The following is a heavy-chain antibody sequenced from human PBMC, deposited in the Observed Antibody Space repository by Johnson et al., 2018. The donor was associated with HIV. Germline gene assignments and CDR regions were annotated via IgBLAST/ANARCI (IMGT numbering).Heavy chain of an antibody. CDR2: TSSNGGST. Sequence: QVKLVESGGGLVQPGGSRRLSCAASGFTFSNYAMSWVRQAPGKGLEYVSATSSNGGSTGYADSVKGRFTISRYNAKNSLYLQMNSLRAEDTALYYCAREGPEAAFDIWGQGTMVTVSS. J-gene: IGHJ3*02. CDR3: AREGPEAAFDI. CDR1: GFTFSNYA. V-gene: IGHV3-64*04.